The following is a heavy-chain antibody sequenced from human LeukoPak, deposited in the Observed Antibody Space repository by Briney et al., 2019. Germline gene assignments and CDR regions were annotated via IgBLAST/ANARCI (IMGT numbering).Heavy chain of an antibody. CDR1: GGSISSYY. Sequence: PSETLSLTCTVSGGSISSYYWSWIRQPPGKGLEWIGYIYYSGSTNYNPSLKSRVTISVDTSKNQFSLKLSSVTAADTAVYYCARHLDPYYFDYWGQGTLVTVSS. V-gene: IGHV4-59*08. CDR3: ARHLDPYYFDY. CDR2: IYYSGST. J-gene: IGHJ4*02.